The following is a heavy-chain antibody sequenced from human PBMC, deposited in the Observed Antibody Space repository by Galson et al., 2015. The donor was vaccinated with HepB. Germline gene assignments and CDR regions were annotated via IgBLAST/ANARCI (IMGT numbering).Heavy chain of an antibody. CDR3: AKVAILGVTPHYFDY. V-gene: IGHV3-23*01. D-gene: IGHD2-21*02. J-gene: IGHJ4*02. CDR2: VSGPGGST. CDR1: GFTFSSYA. Sequence: SLRLSCAASGFTFSSYAMNWIRQTPGKGLEWVSAVSGPGGSTYYADSVKGRFIISRDNSKNTVYLQMNSLRVEDTAVYYCAKVAILGVTPHYFDYWGQGTRVTVSS.